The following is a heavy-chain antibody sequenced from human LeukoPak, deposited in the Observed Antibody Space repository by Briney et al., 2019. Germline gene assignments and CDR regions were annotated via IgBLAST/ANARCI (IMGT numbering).Heavy chain of an antibody. Sequence: PSETLSLTCTVSGGSISSGGYYWSWIRQPPGKGLEWIGYIYHSGSTYYNPSLKSRVTISVDTSKNQFSLKLSSVTAADTAVYYCARRSRGYSTYYWGQGTLVTVSS. D-gene: IGHD3-22*01. CDR1: GGSISSGGYY. CDR3: ARRSRGYSTYY. V-gene: IGHV4-30-2*01. CDR2: IYHSGST. J-gene: IGHJ4*02.